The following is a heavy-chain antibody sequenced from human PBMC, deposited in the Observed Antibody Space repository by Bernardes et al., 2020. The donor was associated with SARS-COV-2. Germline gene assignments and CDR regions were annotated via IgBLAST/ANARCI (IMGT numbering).Heavy chain of an antibody. CDR2: IYSSVTT. J-gene: IGHJ1*01. CDR1: GASISRGDYY. V-gene: IGHV4-30-4*01. D-gene: IGHD6-13*01. CDR3: AGHIAATGDQYFQH. Sequence: SETLSLTRTVSGASISRGDYYWSWIRQHPTKGLEWIGYIYSSVTTYYSPSLRSRVSISDDMSKNHFSLTLTSVTAADTGVYYCAGHIAATGDQYFQHWGEGILVTVSS.